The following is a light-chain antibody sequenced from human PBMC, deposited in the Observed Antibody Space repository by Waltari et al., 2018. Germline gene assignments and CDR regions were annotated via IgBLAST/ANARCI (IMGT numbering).Light chain of an antibody. CDR3: QQSYGTPPT. CDR1: QDLDHW. Sequence: IQVTQSPSSLSASVGDRVTIPCRASQDLDHWLAWYQQKPGKAPNLLIYGASVLESGVPSRFSGSGSGTDFTLTISSLQPEDFATYYCQQSYGTPPTFGQGTKVEIK. V-gene: IGKV1-12*01. CDR2: GAS. J-gene: IGKJ1*01.